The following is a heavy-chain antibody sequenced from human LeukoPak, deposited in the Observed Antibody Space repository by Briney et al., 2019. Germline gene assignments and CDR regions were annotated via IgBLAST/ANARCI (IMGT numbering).Heavy chain of an antibody. Sequence: GESLKISSKVSGYSSTSYCIGWVRQMPGKGREWMGIIYPGDSGPTYSPSFQGQVTISVDKSINTAYLQWSSLQASDTAMYYCGMSGDRVPLQDDVFDVWGQGTMVTVST. CDR2: IYPGDSGP. CDR1: GYSSTSYC. J-gene: IGHJ3*01. CDR3: GMSGDRVPLQDDVFDV. D-gene: IGHD1-26*01. V-gene: IGHV5-51*01.